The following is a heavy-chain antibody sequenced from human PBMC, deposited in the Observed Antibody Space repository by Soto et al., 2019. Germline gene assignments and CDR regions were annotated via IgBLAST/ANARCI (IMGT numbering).Heavy chain of an antibody. D-gene: IGHD3-9*01. Sequence: GGSLRLSCAASGFTVSSNYMSWVRQAPGKGLEWVSVIYSGGSTYYADSVKGRFTISRDNSKNTLYLQMNSLRAEDTAVYYCARAHSYYDILTGYYSSEYYFDYWGQGTLVTVSS. J-gene: IGHJ4*02. CDR3: ARAHSYYDILTGYYSSEYYFDY. V-gene: IGHV3-66*01. CDR2: IYSGGST. CDR1: GFTVSSNY.